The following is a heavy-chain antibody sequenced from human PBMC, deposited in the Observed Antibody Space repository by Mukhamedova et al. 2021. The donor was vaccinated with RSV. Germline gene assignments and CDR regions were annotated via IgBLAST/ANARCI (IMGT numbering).Heavy chain of an antibody. J-gene: IGHJ4*02. D-gene: IGHD6-13*01. Sequence: GRIYTSGSTNYNPSLKSRVTMSVDTSKNQFSLKLSSVTAAATAVYYCARDLRDSSSSWSRGFDYWGQGTLVTVSS. CDR2: IYTSGST. CDR3: ARDLRDSSSSWSRGFDY. V-gene: IGHV4-4*07.